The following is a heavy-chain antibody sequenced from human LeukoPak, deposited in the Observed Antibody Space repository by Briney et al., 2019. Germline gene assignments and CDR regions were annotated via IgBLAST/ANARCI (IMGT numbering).Heavy chain of an antibody. CDR1: GFSFSSYA. CDR3: ARSTSSEYDIYHFDY. V-gene: IGHV3-23*01. Sequence: GGSLRLSCAASGFSFSSYAMNWVRQAPGKGLEWVSAISSSGDSTYYADSVKGRFTISRDNAKNSLYLQMNSLRAEDTAVYYCARSTSSEYDIYHFDYWGQGTLVTVSS. CDR2: ISSSGDST. J-gene: IGHJ4*02. D-gene: IGHD3-9*01.